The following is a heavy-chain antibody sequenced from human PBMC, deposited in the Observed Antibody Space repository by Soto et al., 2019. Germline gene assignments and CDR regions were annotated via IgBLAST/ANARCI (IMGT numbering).Heavy chain of an antibody. CDR2: IYYSGIT. Sequence: PSETLSLTCTVSGGAISSGDYYWSWIRQPPGKGLEWIGYIYYSGITHYNPSLKSPVTISRGTSKSQFSLNLNSVTAADTAVYYCARVSGCFTMTWGQGTMVTVYS. J-gene: IGHJ5*02. D-gene: IGHD3-22*01. CDR1: GGAISSGDYY. CDR3: ARVSGCFTMT. V-gene: IGHV4-30-4*01.